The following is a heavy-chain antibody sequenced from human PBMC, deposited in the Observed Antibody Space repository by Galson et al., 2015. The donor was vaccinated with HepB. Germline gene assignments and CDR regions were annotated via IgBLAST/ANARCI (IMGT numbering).Heavy chain of an antibody. V-gene: IGHV4-59*11. D-gene: IGHD3-3*01. J-gene: IGHJ2*01. CDR1: GDSITSHY. Sequence: SETLSLTCSVSGDSITSHYWSWIRQSPGKGLEWIGDITHSGSTKYNPALESRVIILVDTSKSQFSLKMSSVTPADTALYFCARVRGLFGYFDLWGRGTLAIVSS. CDR3: ARVRGLFGYFDL. CDR2: ITHSGST.